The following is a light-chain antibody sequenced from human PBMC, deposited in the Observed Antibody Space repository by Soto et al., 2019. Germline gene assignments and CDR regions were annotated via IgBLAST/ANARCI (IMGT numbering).Light chain of an antibody. CDR1: QSIADNS. Sequence: EIVLTQSPATLSLSPGERATLTCWASQSIADNSLAWYQHRPGLAPRLLVYGASRRATGIPDRISGGGAGTHFTLTIDRLAPEDLAVYYCLHYGGWPPFWFGQGTKLEIK. V-gene: IGKV3D-20*01. CDR3: LHYGGWPPFW. CDR2: GAS. J-gene: IGKJ2*01.